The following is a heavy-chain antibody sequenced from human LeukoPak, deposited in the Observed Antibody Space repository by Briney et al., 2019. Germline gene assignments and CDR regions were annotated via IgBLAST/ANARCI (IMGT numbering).Heavy chain of an antibody. CDR1: GGSFSGYY. V-gene: IGHV4-59*01. D-gene: IGHD3-10*01. Sequence: SETLSLTCAVYGGSFSGYYWSWIRQPPGKGLEWIGYIYYSGSTNYNPSLKSRVTISVDTSKNQFSLKLSSVTAADTAVYYCARVEEGYGSGRRENYYYYYMDVWGKGTTVTISS. J-gene: IGHJ6*03. CDR3: ARVEEGYGSGRRENYYYYYMDV. CDR2: IYYSGST.